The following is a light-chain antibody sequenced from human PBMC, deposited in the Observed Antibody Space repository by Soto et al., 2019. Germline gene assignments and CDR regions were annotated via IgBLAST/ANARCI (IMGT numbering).Light chain of an antibody. V-gene: IGLV2-23*02. CDR1: SSDIGSYDL. CDR2: EVN. J-gene: IGLJ2*01. CDR3: CLYTSSNTLV. Sequence: QSALTQPASVSGSPGQSITISCTGASSDIGSYDLVSWYQQNPGKTPRLIIYEVNKRPWGVSNRFSGSKSGNTASLTISGLQAEDEADYYCCLYTSSNTLVFGGGTKVTVL.